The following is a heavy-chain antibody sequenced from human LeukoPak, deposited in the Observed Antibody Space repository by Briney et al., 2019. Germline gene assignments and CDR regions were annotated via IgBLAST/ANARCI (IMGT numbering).Heavy chain of an antibody. Sequence: SETLSLTCTVSGGSISSGSYYWSWIRQPAGKGLEWIGRIYTSGSTNYNPSLKSRVTISVDTSRNQFSLKLSSVTAADTAVYYCAGRTVVFDYWGQGTLVTVSS. CDR2: IYTSGST. CDR1: GGSISSGSYY. V-gene: IGHV4-61*02. J-gene: IGHJ4*02. CDR3: AGRTVVFDY. D-gene: IGHD4-23*01.